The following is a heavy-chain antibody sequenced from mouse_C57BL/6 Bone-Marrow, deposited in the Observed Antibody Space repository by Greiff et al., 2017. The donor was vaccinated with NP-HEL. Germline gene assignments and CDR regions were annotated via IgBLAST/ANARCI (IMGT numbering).Heavy chain of an antibody. CDR1: GFTFSDYY. CDR2: INYDGSST. J-gene: IGHJ4*01. CDR3: ARGSPIYYDAMDY. Sequence: EVHLVESEGGLVQPGSSMKLSCTASGFTFSDYYMAWVRQVPEKGLEWVANINYDGSSTYYLDSLKSRFIISRDNAKNILYLQMSSLKSEDTATYYCARGSPIYYDAMDYWGQGTSVTVSS. V-gene: IGHV5-16*01. D-gene: IGHD2-1*01.